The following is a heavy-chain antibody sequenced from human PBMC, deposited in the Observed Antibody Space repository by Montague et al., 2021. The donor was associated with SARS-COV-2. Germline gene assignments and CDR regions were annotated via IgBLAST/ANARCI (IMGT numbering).Heavy chain of an antibody. V-gene: IGHV4-39*01. Sequence: SETLSLTCNVSGDSITNTRYFWGWIRQPPGKALEWIGSIYHNGKTYYNPALERRALMPIDTSKNQFSLRLSSVIASDTAVYYCAVEVKYFFDSWGQGFLVSVSS. J-gene: IGHJ4*02. CDR1: GDSITNTRYF. D-gene: IGHD3-22*01. CDR2: IYHNGKT. CDR3: AVEVKYFFDS.